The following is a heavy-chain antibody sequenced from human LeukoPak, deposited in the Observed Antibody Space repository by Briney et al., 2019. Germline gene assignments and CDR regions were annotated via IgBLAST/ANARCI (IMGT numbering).Heavy chain of an antibody. V-gene: IGHV3-30*02. CDR2: IRYDGSNK. J-gene: IGHJ3*02. D-gene: IGHD2-2*02. CDR3: AMGYCSSTSCYMRGTDAFDI. Sequence: GGSLRLSCAASGFTFSSYGMHWVRQAPGKGLEWVAFIRYDGSNKYYADSVKGRFTISRDNSKNTLYLRMNSLRAEDTAVYYCAMGYCSSTSCYMRGTDAFDIWGQGTMVTVSS. CDR1: GFTFSSYG.